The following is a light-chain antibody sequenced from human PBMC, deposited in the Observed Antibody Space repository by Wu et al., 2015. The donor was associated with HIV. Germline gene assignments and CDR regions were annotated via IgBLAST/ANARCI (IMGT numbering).Light chain of an antibody. CDR1: QYISDDY. CDR3: QQYRDSPTT. J-gene: IGKJ5*01. CDR2: EAY. Sequence: TQFPPLLSLSVGDTATLSCRASQYISDDYVAWYQQKFGQPPRLLVHEAYKRAAGVPDRFDASGSGTDFTLTIDRLEPEDFAMYFCQQYRDSPTTFGQGTRLE. V-gene: IGKV3-20*01.